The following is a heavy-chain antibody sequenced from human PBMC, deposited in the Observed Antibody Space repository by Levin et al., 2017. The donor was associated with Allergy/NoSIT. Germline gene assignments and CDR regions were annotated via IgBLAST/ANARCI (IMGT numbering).Heavy chain of an antibody. D-gene: IGHD4-17*01. CDR3: ARHLDGDYVYDYYMDV. Sequence: PSETLSLTCTVSGGSISSSSYFWGWIRQPPGKGLEWIGSIYYSGSTYYNPSLKSRVTISVDTSKTQFSLRLSSVTAADTAVYSCARHLDGDYVYDYYMDVWGKGTTVIVSS. J-gene: IGHJ6*03. CDR2: IYYSGST. V-gene: IGHV4-39*01. CDR1: GGSISSSSYF.